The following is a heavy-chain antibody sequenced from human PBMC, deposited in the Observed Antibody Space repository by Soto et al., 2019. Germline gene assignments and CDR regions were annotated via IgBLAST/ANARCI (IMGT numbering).Heavy chain of an antibody. CDR2: IYYSGST. D-gene: IGHD3-9*01. CDR3: ARGDRYYDILTGYYEYYFDY. Sequence: TSXTLSLTCTVSGGSMSSYYWSWIRQPPVNGLEWIGYIYYSGSTNYNPSLKSRVTISVDTSKNQFSLKLSSVTAADTAVYYCARGDRYYDILTGYYEYYFDYWGQGTLVTVSS. CDR1: GGSMSSYY. J-gene: IGHJ4*02. V-gene: IGHV4-59*08.